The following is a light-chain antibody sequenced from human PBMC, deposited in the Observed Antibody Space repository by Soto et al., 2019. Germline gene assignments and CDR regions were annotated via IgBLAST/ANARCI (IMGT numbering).Light chain of an antibody. CDR3: QQYGSSPYT. J-gene: IGKJ2*01. CDR1: QSVSSSY. Sequence: EIVLTQSPGTLSLSPGERATLSCRASQSVSSSYLAWYQQKPGQAPRLLIFAASSRATGIPDRFSGSGSGRDFTLTISRLEAEDFAVYYCQQYGSSPYTFGQGTKLEIK. CDR2: AAS. V-gene: IGKV3-20*01.